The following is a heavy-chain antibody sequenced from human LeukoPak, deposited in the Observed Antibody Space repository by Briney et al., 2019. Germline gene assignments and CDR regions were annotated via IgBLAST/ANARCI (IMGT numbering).Heavy chain of an antibody. Sequence: PSETLSLTCAVSGYSISSGYYWGWIRQPRGKGLEWIGSIYHSGSTYYNPSLKSRVTISVDTSKNQFSLKLSSVAAADTAVYYCARHQGYCSSTSCYNRFDPWGEGTLVTVSS. CDR3: ARHQGYCSSTSCYNRFDP. CDR1: GYSISSGYY. J-gene: IGHJ5*02. CDR2: IYHSGST. D-gene: IGHD2-2*01. V-gene: IGHV4-38-2*01.